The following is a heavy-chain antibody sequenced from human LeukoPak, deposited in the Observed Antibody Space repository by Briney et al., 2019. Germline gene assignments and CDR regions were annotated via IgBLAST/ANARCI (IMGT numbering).Heavy chain of an antibody. V-gene: IGHV4-59*01. CDR2: IYYSGST. CDR1: GGSISSYY. D-gene: IGHD6-13*01. Sequence: PSETLSLTCTVSGGSISSYYWSWIWQPPGKGLEWIGYIYYSGSTNYNPSLKSRVTISVDTSKNQFSLKLSSVTAADTAVYYCARGGSSWYGPLGYYGMDVWGQGTTVTVSS. CDR3: ARGGSSWYGPLGYYGMDV. J-gene: IGHJ6*02.